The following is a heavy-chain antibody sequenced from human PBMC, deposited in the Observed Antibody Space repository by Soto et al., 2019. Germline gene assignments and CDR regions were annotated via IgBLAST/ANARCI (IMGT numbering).Heavy chain of an antibody. J-gene: IGHJ6*02. D-gene: IGHD3-10*01. V-gene: IGHV3-21*01. CDR2: ISSSSSYI. CDR3: EIYDSHPEPKLLRFGQYGYYYGTDG. Sequence: EVQLVESGGGLDKPGGSMRLSCADSGFTFSSYSMNWVRQAPGYGLELVSSISSSSSYIYYADSVKGRFTISRDNSNNSRYLQINSLRAEDTEVYYCEIYDSHPEPKLLRFGQYGYYYGTDGWGQGTKGTV. CDR1: GFTFSSYS.